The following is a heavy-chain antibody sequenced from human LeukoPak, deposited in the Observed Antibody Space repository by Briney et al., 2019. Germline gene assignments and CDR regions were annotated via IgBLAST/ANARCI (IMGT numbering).Heavy chain of an antibody. CDR1: GFSFSSYR. J-gene: IGHJ4*02. CDR3: ARALIGYYFDC. CDR2: VSNSGDYI. Sequence: AGTLRLSCAASGFSFSSYRMNWVRQAPGKGLEWVSSVSNSGDYIHYADSVKGRFTISRATSKNSLYLQMNSLRAEDTAVYYCARALIGYYFDCWGQGTLVTVSS. D-gene: IGHD2-8*01. V-gene: IGHV3-21*06.